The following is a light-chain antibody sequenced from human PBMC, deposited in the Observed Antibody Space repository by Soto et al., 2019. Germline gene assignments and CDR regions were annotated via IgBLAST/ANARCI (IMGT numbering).Light chain of an antibody. CDR1: QSVSSSY. V-gene: IGKV3-20*01. CDR2: GAS. J-gene: IGKJ1*01. Sequence: EIVLTQSPGTLSLSPGERATLSCRASQSVSSSYLAWHQQKPGQAPRLLIYGASSRATGIPDRFSGSGSGTDFTLTISRLEPEDFAVYYCQQYGSSRWTVGQGTKVEIK. CDR3: QQYGSSRWT.